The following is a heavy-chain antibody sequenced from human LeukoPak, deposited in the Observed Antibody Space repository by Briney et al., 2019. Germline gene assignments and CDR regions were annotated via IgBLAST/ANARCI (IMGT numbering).Heavy chain of an antibody. CDR1: GYTFTSYG. CDR3: ASFGKPYNLYYYDSSGYLNY. J-gene: IGHJ4*02. V-gene: IGHV1-18*01. Sequence: ASVKVSCKASGYTFTSYGISWVRQAPGQGLEWMGWISAYNGNTNYAQKLQGRVTMTTDTSTSTAYMELSSLRSEDTAVYYCASFGKPYNLYYYDSSGYLNYWGQGTLVTVSS. CDR2: ISAYNGNT. D-gene: IGHD3-22*01.